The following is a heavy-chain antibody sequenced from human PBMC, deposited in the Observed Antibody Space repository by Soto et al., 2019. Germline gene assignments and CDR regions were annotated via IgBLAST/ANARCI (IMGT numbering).Heavy chain of an antibody. CDR3: ARDRGYCSGGSCYWFFDL. CDR2: IASTGTAT. Sequence: EVQLLESGGGFVQPGGSLRLSCAASGFNFNYNGMSWVRQAPGKGLEWVSTIASTGTATWYADSVEGRFTISRDNSKNTVFVQMNSLRAEDTAVYYCARDRGYCSGGSCYWFFDLWGRDTLVTVSS. J-gene: IGHJ2*01. V-gene: IGHV3-23*01. D-gene: IGHD2-15*01. CDR1: GFNFNYNG.